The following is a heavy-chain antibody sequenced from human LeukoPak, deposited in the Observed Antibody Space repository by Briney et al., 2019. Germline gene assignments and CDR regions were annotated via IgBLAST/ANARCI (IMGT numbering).Heavy chain of an antibody. CDR3: ARDPRRSGYYWDFDY. D-gene: IGHD3-22*01. CDR1: GYTFTGYY. J-gene: IGHJ4*02. V-gene: IGHV1-2*02. Sequence: VASVKVSCKASGYTFTGYYMNWVRQAPGQGLEWMGCINPDSGGTNYAQKFQGRGTMTRDTSISTAYMELSRLRSDDTAVYYCARDPRRSGYYWDFDYWGQGTLVTVSS. CDR2: INPDSGGT.